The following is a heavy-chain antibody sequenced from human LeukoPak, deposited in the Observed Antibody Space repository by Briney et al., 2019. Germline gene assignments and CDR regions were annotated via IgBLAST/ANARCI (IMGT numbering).Heavy chain of an antibody. Sequence: PGGSLRLSCAASGFTFSSYGMHWVRQAPGKGLEWVAVISYDGSNKYYADSVKGRFTISRDNSKNTLYLQMNSLRAEDTDVYYCAKDPADSSGYGSFDYWGQGTLVTVSS. V-gene: IGHV3-30*18. CDR1: GFTFSSYG. J-gene: IGHJ4*02. CDR3: AKDPADSSGYGSFDY. CDR2: ISYDGSNK. D-gene: IGHD3-22*01.